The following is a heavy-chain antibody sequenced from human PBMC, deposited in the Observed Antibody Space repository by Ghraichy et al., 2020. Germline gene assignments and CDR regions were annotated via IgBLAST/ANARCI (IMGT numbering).Heavy chain of an antibody. CDR1: GGSISSSSYY. Sequence: ETLSLTCTVSGGSISSSSYYWGWIRQPPGKGLEWIGSIYYSGSTYYNPSLKSRVTISVDTSKNQFSLKLSSVTAADTAVYYCARGKSGYSSGKPLDYWGQGTLVTVSS. J-gene: IGHJ4*02. D-gene: IGHD6-19*01. CDR2: IYYSGST. CDR3: ARGKSGYSSGKPLDY. V-gene: IGHV4-39*01.